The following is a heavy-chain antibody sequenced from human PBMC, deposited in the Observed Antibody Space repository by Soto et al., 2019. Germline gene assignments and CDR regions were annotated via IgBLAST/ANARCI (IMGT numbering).Heavy chain of an antibody. J-gene: IGHJ4*02. CDR1: GFTFSNHA. D-gene: IGHD3-22*01. CDR3: ARDRVYYYDSSGYYNFDY. V-gene: IGHV3-30-3*01. Sequence: QVHLVESGGGVVQPGRSLRVSCAASGFTFSNHAMHWVRQAPGKGLEWVAVISYDGSNQFYADSVKGRFTISRDSSKSTLYLQMNNLRDEDTAVYYCARDRVYYYDSSGYYNFDYWGQGTLVTVSS. CDR2: ISYDGSNQ.